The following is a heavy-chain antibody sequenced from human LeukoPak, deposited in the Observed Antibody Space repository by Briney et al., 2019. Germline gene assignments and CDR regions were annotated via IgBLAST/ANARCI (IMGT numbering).Heavy chain of an antibody. Sequence: ASVKVSCKASGYTFTSYYMHWVRQAPGQGLEWMGIINPSGGSTSYAQKFQGRVTMTRDMSTSTVYMELSSLRSEDTAVYYCASHQDLLAVAGTGVYYYYMDVWGKGTTVTVSS. CDR2: INPSGGST. J-gene: IGHJ6*03. V-gene: IGHV1-46*01. CDR1: GYTFTSYY. CDR3: ASHQDLLAVAGTGVYYYYMDV. D-gene: IGHD6-19*01.